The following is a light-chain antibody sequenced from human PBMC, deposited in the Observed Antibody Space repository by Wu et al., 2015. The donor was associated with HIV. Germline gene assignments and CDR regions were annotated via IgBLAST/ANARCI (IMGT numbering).Light chain of an antibody. CDR3: QQYGSSLLT. Sequence: IVLTQSPGTLSLSPGERATLSCRASQSVSSSFLAWYQQKPGQAPRLLIYGVSNRATGIPDRFSGSGSGTDFTLTISRLEPEDFALYYCQQYGSSLLTFGGGTKVEIK. V-gene: IGKV3-20*01. CDR2: GVS. J-gene: IGKJ4*01. CDR1: QSVSSSF.